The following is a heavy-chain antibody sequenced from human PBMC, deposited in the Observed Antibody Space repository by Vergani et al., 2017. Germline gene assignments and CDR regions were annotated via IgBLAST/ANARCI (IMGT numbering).Heavy chain of an antibody. CDR3: ASRVSANGGLDT. CDR2: ISSSSAYL. D-gene: IGHD2-15*01. CDR1: GFTFKNNT. V-gene: IGHV3-21*02. J-gene: IGHJ5*02. Sequence: VQLVESGGGLVKPGGSLRLSCEGSGFTFKNNTMTWVRQGPGKGLEWVSSISSSSAYLHYSDSVKRRFTISRDNAKKSLFLQMNNLRADDTAVYCCASRVSANGGLDTWGQGTLVTVSS.